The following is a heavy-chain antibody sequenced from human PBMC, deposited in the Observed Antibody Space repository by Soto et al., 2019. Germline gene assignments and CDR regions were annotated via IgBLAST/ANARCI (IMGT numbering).Heavy chain of an antibody. D-gene: IGHD5-18*01. CDR1: GYTRRTELY. V-gene: IGHV1-24*01. J-gene: IGHJ4*02. CDR2: FDPEQADT. CDR3: ATGDTTTALYYFDF. Sequence: QVQLVQSGAEVKKPGASVRVSCKFCGYTRRTELYMHWVRQVPGKGLEWMGGFDPEQADTIYAPKFQDRVTMTEDTETDTAYMELSSLRSEDTAVYYCATGDTTTALYYFDFWGQGTLITVSS.